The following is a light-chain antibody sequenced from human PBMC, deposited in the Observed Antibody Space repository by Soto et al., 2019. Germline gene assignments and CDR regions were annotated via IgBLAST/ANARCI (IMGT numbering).Light chain of an antibody. Sequence: EIVMTQSPVTLSVSPGERATLSCRASQSISNHLARYQQKPGQPPRLLIYGASTRATGIPARFSGSGSGTEFTLTISSLQSEDFAVYYCQQYNNWPPRTFGQGTKLEIK. CDR2: GAS. CDR1: QSISNH. V-gene: IGKV3-15*01. CDR3: QQYNNWPPRT. J-gene: IGKJ2*01.